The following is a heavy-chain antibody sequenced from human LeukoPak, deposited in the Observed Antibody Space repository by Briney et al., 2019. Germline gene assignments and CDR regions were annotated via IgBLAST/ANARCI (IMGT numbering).Heavy chain of an antibody. CDR3: ALDFWSGQHDALDI. D-gene: IGHD3-3*01. Sequence: ASVKVSCKASGHTFTTYYMHWVRQAPGQGPEWMGRINPSVGSTSYAQKFQGRVTMTRDTSTSTAYMDLSSLRSEDTAVYYCALDFWSGQHDALDIWGQGTMVTVSS. CDR1: GHTFTTYY. CDR2: INPSVGST. J-gene: IGHJ3*02. V-gene: IGHV1-46*01.